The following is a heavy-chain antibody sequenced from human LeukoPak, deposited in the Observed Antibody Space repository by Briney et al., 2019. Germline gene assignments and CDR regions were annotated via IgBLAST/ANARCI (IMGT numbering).Heavy chain of an antibody. CDR2: IYTSGST. CDR1: SGSISNYD. J-gene: IGHJ6*03. CDR3: ASRNYYYYMDV. V-gene: IGHV4-4*07. Sequence: SETLSLTCTVSSGSISNYDWSWIRQPAGKGLEWIGRIYTSGSTNYNPSLKSRVTMSVDTSKKQFSLKLSSVTAADTAVYYCASRNYYYYMDVWGKGTTVTISS.